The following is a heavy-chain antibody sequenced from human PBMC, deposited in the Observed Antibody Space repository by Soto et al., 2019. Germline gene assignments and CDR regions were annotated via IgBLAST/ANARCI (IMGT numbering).Heavy chain of an antibody. V-gene: IGHV3-30*03. D-gene: IGHD6-6*01. CDR3: VPNFDY. Sequence: QVEVVQSGGGVVQPGKSLTLSCVASGFIFSDYGVHWARQAPGKGLQWVAFVSNNASHVYNTDSVKGRFTISRDNSKNVAFLQMKSLRPEDTAVYYCVPNFDYWGQGTQVTVST. CDR2: VSNNASHV. CDR1: GFIFSDYG. J-gene: IGHJ4*02.